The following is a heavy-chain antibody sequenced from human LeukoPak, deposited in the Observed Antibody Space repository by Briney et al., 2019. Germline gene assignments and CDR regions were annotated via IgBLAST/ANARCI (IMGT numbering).Heavy chain of an antibody. Sequence: SETLSLTCAVYGGSFSGYYWTWIRQPPGKGLEWIGEINHIGSINCNPSLKSRVTISVDTSKNQFSLKLSSVTAADTAVYYCARRSSWYTYYFDYWGQGTLVTVSS. V-gene: IGHV4-34*01. CDR2: INHIGSI. CDR3: ARRSSWYTYYFDY. CDR1: GGSFSGYY. D-gene: IGHD6-13*01. J-gene: IGHJ4*02.